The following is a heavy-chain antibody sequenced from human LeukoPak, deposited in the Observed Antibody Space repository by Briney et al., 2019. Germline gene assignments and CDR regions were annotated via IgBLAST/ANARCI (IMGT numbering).Heavy chain of an antibody. V-gene: IGHV4-59*01. Sequence: PSETLSLTCTVSGGSISTFSWSWIRQFPGKGLEWIGSIYIKSTNYNPSLKSRVAISVDTSKNQFSLRLDSVTTADTAVYYCARDTTVASGMQYWGQGTLVNLSS. CDR3: ARDTTVASGMQY. CDR2: IYIKST. D-gene: IGHD6-19*01. CDR1: GGSISTFS. J-gene: IGHJ4*02.